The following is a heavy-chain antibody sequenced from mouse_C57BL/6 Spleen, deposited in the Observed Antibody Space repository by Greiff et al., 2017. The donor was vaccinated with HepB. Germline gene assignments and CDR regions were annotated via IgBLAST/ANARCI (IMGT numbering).Heavy chain of an antibody. Sequence: VQLQQSGAELVKPGASVKISCKASGYAFSSYWMHWVKQRPGKGLEWIGQIYPGDGDTNYNGKFKGKATLTADKSSSTAYMQLSSLTTEDSAVYYCARAYYSFNYFDYWGQGTTLTVSS. V-gene: IGHV1-80*01. J-gene: IGHJ2*01. CDR3: ARAYYSFNYFDY. CDR1: GYAFSSYW. CDR2: IYPGDGDT. D-gene: IGHD2-12*01.